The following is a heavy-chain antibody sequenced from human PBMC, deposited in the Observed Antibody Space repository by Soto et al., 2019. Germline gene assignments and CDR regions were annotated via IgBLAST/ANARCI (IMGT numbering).Heavy chain of an antibody. CDR1: GGSISSYY. CDR3: ASTTAYYYYYGMDV. V-gene: IGHV4-4*07. J-gene: IGHJ6*02. D-gene: IGHD5-18*01. Sequence: PSETLSLTCTVSGGSISSYYWSWIWQPAGKGLEWIGRIYTSGSTNYNPSLKSRVTMSVDTSKNQFSLKLSSVTAADTAVYYCASTTAYYYYYGMDVWGQGTTVTVS. CDR2: IYTSGST.